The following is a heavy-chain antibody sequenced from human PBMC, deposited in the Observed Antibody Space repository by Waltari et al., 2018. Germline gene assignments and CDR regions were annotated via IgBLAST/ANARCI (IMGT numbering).Heavy chain of an antibody. CDR1: GDSMSSTDW. D-gene: IGHD2-15*01. J-gene: IGHJ4*02. CDR2: VQRSGRT. Sequence: QLQLQESGPGLVKPSGTLSLTCAVSGDSMSSTDWWRWVRQSPGKGLEWIGQVQRSGRTNYNPSFASRVTMSVDTSTNHFSLKVTSATAADTAVYFCARDRGRGIYLDSWGQGTLVTVSP. CDR3: ARDRGRGIYLDS. V-gene: IGHV4-4*02.